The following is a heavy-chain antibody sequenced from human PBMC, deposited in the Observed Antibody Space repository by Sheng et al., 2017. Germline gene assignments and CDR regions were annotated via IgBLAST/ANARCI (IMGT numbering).Heavy chain of an antibody. V-gene: IGHV3-66*02. CDR1: GFTVSSNY. D-gene: IGHD3-22*01. CDR2: IYSGGST. Sequence: EVQLVESGGGLVQPGGSLRLSCAASGFTVSSNYMSWVRQAPGKGLEWVSVIYSGGSTYYADSVKGRFTISRDNSKNTLYLQMNSLRAEDTAVYYCAREGGYYDSSGYYRIWGQGTLVTVSS. J-gene: IGHJ4*02. CDR3: AREGGYYDSSGYYRI.